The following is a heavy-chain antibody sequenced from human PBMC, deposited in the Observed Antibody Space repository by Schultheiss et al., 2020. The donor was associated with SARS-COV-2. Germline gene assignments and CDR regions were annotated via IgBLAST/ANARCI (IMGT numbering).Heavy chain of an antibody. D-gene: IGHD6-19*01. CDR2: IYYSGST. CDR1: GGSISSYY. J-gene: IGHJ6*02. Sequence: SQTLSLTCTVSGGSISSYYWGWIRQPPGKGLEWIGSIYYSGSTYYNPSLKSRVTISVDTSKNQVSLKVNSVTAADTAVYFCARSAGGADSSGWYSSYYYGMDVWGQGTTVTVSS. V-gene: IGHV4-39*07. CDR3: ARSAGGADSSGWYSSYYYGMDV.